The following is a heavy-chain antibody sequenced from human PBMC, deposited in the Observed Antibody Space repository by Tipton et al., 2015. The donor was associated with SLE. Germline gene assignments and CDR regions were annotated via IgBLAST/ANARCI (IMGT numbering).Heavy chain of an antibody. D-gene: IGHD3-22*01. CDR1: GGSLSTYY. CDR2: IYYSGRT. Sequence: TLSLTCTVSGGSLSTYYWTWIRQPPGKGLEWIGYIYYSGRTSYNPSLKSRLTLSVDTSKNEFSLNLGSVTAADTAVYYCARDGSGYYHFDYWGRGAQVTVSS. V-gene: IGHV4-59*12. CDR3: ARDGSGYYHFDY. J-gene: IGHJ4*02.